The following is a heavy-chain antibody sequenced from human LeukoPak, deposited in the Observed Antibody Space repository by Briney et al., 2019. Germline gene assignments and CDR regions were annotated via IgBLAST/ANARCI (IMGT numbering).Heavy chain of an antibody. J-gene: IGHJ5*02. CDR3: ARRAGYSAYDT. D-gene: IGHD5-12*01. CDR2: IYPGDSET. CDR1: GYSFTNYW. V-gene: IGHV5-51*01. Sequence: GESLKISCKGPGYSFTNYWIDWVRQMPGKGLEWMGIIYPGDSETRYSPSFQGQVTISANKSISPASLQWSSLKASDTARYNCARRAGYSAYDTWGQGTLVTVSS.